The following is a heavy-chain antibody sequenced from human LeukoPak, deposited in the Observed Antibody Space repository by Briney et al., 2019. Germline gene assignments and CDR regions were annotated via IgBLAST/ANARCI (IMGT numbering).Heavy chain of an antibody. CDR2: IFYSGST. V-gene: IGHV4-39*07. J-gene: IGHJ4*02. Sequence: PSETLSLTCTVSGASISSSNYYWGWIRQPPGKGLEWIGSIFYSGSTYYNPSLKSRVTMSVDTSKNRFSLKLNSVTAADTAVYYCARGGGYYDSSDYYNPGIIDYWGQGTLVTVSS. CDR3: ARGGGYYDSSDYYNPGIIDY. CDR1: GASISSSNYY. D-gene: IGHD3-22*01.